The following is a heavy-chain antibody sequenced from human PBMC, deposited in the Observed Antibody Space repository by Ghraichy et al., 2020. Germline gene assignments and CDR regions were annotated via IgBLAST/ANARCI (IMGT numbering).Heavy chain of an antibody. CDR1: GFSISNYW. V-gene: IGHV3-74*01. Sequence: GGSLRLSCAASGFSISNYWMHWVRQAPGKGLVWVSRINSDGSRTTYADSVKGRFTISRDNAKNTLYLQMNSLRAEDTAVYYCARDPGVPIAIGNWFDPWGQGTLVTVSS. J-gene: IGHJ5*02. CDR2: INSDGSRT. D-gene: IGHD2-2*01. CDR3: ARDPGVPIAIGNWFDP.